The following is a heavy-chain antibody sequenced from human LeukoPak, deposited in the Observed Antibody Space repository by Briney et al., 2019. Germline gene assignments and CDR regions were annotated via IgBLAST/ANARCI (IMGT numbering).Heavy chain of an antibody. Sequence: PSETLSLTCTVSGGSMSSYYWSWIRQPPGKGLEWIGYIYYSGSTKYNPSLKSRVTISVDTSKNQFSLKLSSVTAADTAVYYCALGYCGGGSCYAREYFQHWGQGTLVTVSS. V-gene: IGHV4-59*01. CDR1: GGSMSSYY. CDR3: ALGYCGGGSCYAREYFQH. D-gene: IGHD2-15*01. CDR2: IYYSGST. J-gene: IGHJ1*01.